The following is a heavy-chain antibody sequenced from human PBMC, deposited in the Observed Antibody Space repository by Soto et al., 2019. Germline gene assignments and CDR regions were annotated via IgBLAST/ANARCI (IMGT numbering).Heavy chain of an antibody. Sequence: QVQLVESGGGVVQPGRSLTLSCAASDFTFSSYGIHWVRQAPGKGLEWVAVISYDGSNKQYGDPVKGRFTMSRDNSTNTVHLQMNSLRVEDTAVYYCAKDTYYHDSSGYYDFDYWGQGTLVTVSS. D-gene: IGHD3-22*01. CDR2: ISYDGSNK. CDR1: DFTFSSYG. CDR3: AKDTYYHDSSGYYDFDY. J-gene: IGHJ4*02. V-gene: IGHV3-30*18.